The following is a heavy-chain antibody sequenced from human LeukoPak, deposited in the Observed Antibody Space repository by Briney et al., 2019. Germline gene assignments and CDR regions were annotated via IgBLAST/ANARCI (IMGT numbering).Heavy chain of an antibody. J-gene: IGHJ4*02. CDR3: ARDAFGVDKSPF. CDR1: GFTFSSYW. Sequence: GGSLRLSCAASGFTFSSYWMHWVRQAPGKGLVWVSRIKSDGSSTYYADSAKGRFTISRDNAKNTLYLQMNSLRAEDTAVYYCARDAFGVDKSPFWGQGTLVTVSS. V-gene: IGHV3-74*01. CDR2: IKSDGSST. D-gene: IGHD3-3*01.